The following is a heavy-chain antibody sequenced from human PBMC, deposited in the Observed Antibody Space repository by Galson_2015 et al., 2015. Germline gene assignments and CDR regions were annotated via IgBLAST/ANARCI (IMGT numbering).Heavy chain of an antibody. J-gene: IGHJ4*02. CDR3: NGAVARLALGY. V-gene: IGHV3-30*01. CDR1: GFTFSSYA. Sequence: SLRLSCAASGFTFSSYAMHWVRQAPGKGLEWVAVISYDGSNKYYADSVKGRFTISRDNSKNTLYLQMNSLRAEDTAVYYCNGAVARLALGYWAQGTLVTVSS. CDR2: ISYDGSNK. D-gene: IGHD6-19*01.